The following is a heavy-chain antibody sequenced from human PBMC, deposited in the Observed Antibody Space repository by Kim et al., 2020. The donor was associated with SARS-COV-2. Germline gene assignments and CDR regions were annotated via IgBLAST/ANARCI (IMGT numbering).Heavy chain of an antibody. V-gene: IGHV3-33*01. D-gene: IGHD3-3*01. Sequence: GGSLRLSCAASGFTFSSYAMHWVRQAPGKGLEWGAVIWYDGSNQYYADPVKGRCTISRDNSKNTLYLQMNSLRAEDTAVNYCARDDYDFWRGYYTADYWG. CDR2: IWYDGSNQ. CDR3: ARDDYDFWRGYYTADY. CDR1: GFTFSSYA. J-gene: IGHJ4*01.